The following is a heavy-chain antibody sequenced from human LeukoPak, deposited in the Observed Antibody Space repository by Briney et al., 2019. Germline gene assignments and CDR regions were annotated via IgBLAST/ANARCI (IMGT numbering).Heavy chain of an antibody. J-gene: IGHJ4*02. V-gene: IGHV1-69*05. CDR1: RGTFISYA. CDR2: IIPIFGTA. Sequence: SVKVSCKASRGTFISYAISWVRQPPRQGLEWMGGIIPIFGTANYAQKFQGRVTITTDESTSTAYMELSSLRSEDTAVYYCASSHYGDYQKGFFYFDYWGQGTLVTVSS. D-gene: IGHD4-17*01. CDR3: ASSHYGDYQKGFFYFDY.